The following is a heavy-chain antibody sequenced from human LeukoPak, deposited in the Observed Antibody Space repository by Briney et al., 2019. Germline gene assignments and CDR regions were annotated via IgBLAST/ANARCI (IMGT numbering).Heavy chain of an antibody. CDR3: AKGHGSGSYGYFDY. V-gene: IGHV3-23*01. Sequence: GGSLRLSCAASGFTFSSYAISWVRQAPGKGLEWVSAISGSGGSTYYADSVKGRFTISRDNSKNTLYLQMNSLRAEDTAVYYCAKGHGSGSYGYFDYWGQGNLVTVSS. CDR2: ISGSGGST. D-gene: IGHD3-10*01. J-gene: IGHJ4*02. CDR1: GFTFSSYA.